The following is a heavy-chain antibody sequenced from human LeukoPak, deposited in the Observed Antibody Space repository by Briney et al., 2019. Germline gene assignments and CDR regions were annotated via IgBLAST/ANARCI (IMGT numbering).Heavy chain of an antibody. J-gene: IGHJ4*02. D-gene: IGHD3-3*01. CDR1: GYTFTGYY. Sequence: GASVKVSCKASGYTFTGYYMYWVRQAPGQGLEWMGWINPNSGGTNYAQKFQGRVTMTRDTSISTAYMELSKLRSDDTAVYYCARGLYTYYDFWSGGGKFDYWGQGTLVTVSS. CDR3: ARGLYTYYDFWSGGGKFDY. CDR2: INPNSGGT. V-gene: IGHV1-2*02.